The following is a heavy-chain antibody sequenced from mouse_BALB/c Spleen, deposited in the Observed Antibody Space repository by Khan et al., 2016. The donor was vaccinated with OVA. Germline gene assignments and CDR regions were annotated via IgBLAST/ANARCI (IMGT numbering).Heavy chain of an antibody. CDR3: ARGNWQSYYFDY. V-gene: IGHV1S136*01. Sequence: IQLVQSGPELVKPGASVKMSCKPSGYIFTNYVLHWVKQKPGQGLEWIGYINPYNGGTKYNEKFKGKATLASDKSSITAYMELSSLTSEDSAVYYCARGNWQSYYFDYWGQGTTLTLPS. J-gene: IGHJ2*01. D-gene: IGHD4-1*01. CDR1: GYIFTNYV. CDR2: INPYNGGT.